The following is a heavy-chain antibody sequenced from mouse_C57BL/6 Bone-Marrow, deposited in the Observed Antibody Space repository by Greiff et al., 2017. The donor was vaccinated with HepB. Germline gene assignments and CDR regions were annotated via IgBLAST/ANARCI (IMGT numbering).Heavy chain of an antibody. CDR1: RFNIKDDY. V-gene: IGHV14-4*01. D-gene: IGHD3-2*02. CDR3: TTTLTTAQATVDY. Sequence: VQLQQSGAELVRPGASVKLSCTASRFNIKDDYMHWVKQRPEQGLEWIGWIDPENGDTEYASKFQGKATITADTSSNTAYLQLSSLTSEDTAVYYCTTTLTTAQATVDYWGQGTTLTVSS. J-gene: IGHJ2*01. CDR2: IDPENGDT.